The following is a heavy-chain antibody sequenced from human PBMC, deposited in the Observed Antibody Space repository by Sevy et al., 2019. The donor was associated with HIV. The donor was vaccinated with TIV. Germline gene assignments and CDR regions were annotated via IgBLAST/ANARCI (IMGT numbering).Heavy chain of an antibody. CDR3: ARSPGYSTGWETHRSDHFDY. V-gene: IGHV3-11*01. J-gene: IGHJ4*02. CDR2: INPNTSVI. D-gene: IGHD6-19*01. CDR1: GFTFGEYY. Sequence: GGSLRLSCAASGFTFGEYYMSWIRQAPGEGLEWIAHINPNTSVIFYRDSVKGRFTISRDNAKKSLFLQMNSLTAEDTAMYYFARSPGYSTGWETHRSDHFDYWGQGTLVTVSS.